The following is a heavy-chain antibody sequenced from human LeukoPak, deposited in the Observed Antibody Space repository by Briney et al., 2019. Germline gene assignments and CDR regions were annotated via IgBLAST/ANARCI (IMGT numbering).Heavy chain of an antibody. CDR2: IYHSGST. D-gene: IGHD4-17*01. J-gene: IGHJ3*02. V-gene: IGHV4-4*02. Sequence: SETLSLTCAVSGGSISSSNWWSWVRQPPGKGLEWIGEIYHSGSTNYNPSLKSRVTISVDKSKNQFSLKPSSVTAADTAVYYCAREEGTTVTTPLVGAFDIWGQGTMVTVSS. CDR3: AREEGTTVTTPLVGAFDI. CDR1: GGSISSSNW.